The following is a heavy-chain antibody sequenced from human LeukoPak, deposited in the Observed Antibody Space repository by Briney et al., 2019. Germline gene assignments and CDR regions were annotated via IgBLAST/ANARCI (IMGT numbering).Heavy chain of an antibody. Sequence: ASETLTLTCAVYGGSFSGYYWSWIRQPPGKGLEWIGEINHSGSTNYNPSLKSRVTISVDMSKNQFSLKVNFVTAADTGVYYCARKVIAAAAHYFDYWGQGTLVTVSP. D-gene: IGHD6-13*01. CDR2: INHSGST. V-gene: IGHV4-34*01. CDR3: ARKVIAAAAHYFDY. CDR1: GGSFSGYY. J-gene: IGHJ4*02.